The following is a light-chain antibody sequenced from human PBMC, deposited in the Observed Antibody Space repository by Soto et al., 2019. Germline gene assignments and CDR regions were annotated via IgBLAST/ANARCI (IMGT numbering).Light chain of an antibody. CDR3: QQYNSYSPYT. V-gene: IGKV1-5*03. CDR2: KAS. CDR1: QSISSW. Sequence: DIQITQSPSTLSASVGDRVTITCRASQSISSWLAWYQQKPGKAPKLLIYKASSLEGGVPSRFSGSGSGTEVTLTISSLQHDDFATYYCQQYNSYSPYTFGQGTKLEIK. J-gene: IGKJ2*01.